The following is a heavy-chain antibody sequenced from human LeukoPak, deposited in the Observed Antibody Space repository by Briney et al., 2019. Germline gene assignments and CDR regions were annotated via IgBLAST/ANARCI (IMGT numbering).Heavy chain of an antibody. CDR2: ISWNSGSI. D-gene: IGHD5-18*01. J-gene: IGHJ4*02. CDR1: GFTFFTYS. Sequence: GGSLRLSCAASGFTFFTYSMSWVRQAPGKGLEWVSGISWNSGSIGYADSVKGRFTISRDNAKNSLYLQMNSLRAEDTALYYCAKVGYSYGYWFDYWGQGTLVTVSS. V-gene: IGHV3-9*01. CDR3: AKVGYSYGYWFDY.